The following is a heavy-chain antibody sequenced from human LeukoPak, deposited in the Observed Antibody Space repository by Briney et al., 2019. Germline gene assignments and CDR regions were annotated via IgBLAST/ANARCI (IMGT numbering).Heavy chain of an antibody. Sequence: GGSLRLSCAASGFTFSNYAMRWVRQAPGEGLEWVSGISGSGGSTYYADSVKGHFTISRDNSKNTLYLQMNSIRAEDTAIYYCAKDLIAYSYGYAGRSNFYYWGQGTLVTVSS. CDR3: AKDLIAYSYGYAGRSNFYY. CDR1: GFTFSNYA. J-gene: IGHJ4*02. CDR2: ISGSGGST. V-gene: IGHV3-23*01. D-gene: IGHD5-18*01.